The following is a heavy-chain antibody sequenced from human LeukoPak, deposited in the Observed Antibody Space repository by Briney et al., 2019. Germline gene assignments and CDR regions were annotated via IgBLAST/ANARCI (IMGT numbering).Heavy chain of an antibody. D-gene: IGHD7-27*01. CDR1: GYTLTGHY. Sequence: ASVKVSCKASGYTLTGHYIHWVRQAPGQGLEWMGWISPHSGFTMYPQRFQGRVTMTTDTSISTAFLEVRRLGSDATAAYYCARQTGDDALDIWGQGTMITVYS. CDR3: ARQTGDDALDI. V-gene: IGHV1-2*02. CDR2: ISPHSGFT. J-gene: IGHJ3*02.